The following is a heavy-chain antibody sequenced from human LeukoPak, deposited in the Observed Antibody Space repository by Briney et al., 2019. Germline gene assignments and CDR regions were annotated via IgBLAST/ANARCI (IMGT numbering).Heavy chain of an antibody. CDR1: GFTFSSYW. CDR2: INSDGTST. J-gene: IGHJ6*02. Sequence: PGGSLRPSCAASGFTFSSYWMHWVRQAPGKGLVWVSRINSDGTSTGYADSVKGRFTISRDNAKNSLYLQMNSLRAEDTAVYYCARDRGRIAAAGNGMDVWGQGTTVTVSS. D-gene: IGHD6-13*01. CDR3: ARDRGRIAAAGNGMDV. V-gene: IGHV3-74*01.